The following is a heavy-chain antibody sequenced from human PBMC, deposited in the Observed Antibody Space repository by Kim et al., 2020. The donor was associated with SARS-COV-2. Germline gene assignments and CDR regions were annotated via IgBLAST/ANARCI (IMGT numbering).Heavy chain of an antibody. Sequence: GGSLRLSCAASGFTFSSYWMHWVRQVPGEGLVWVSRISPDGTSTNYADSVKGRFTISRDNAKNTLFLQMSSLSAEDSALFDCVKGTSGWPYWGQGTLVTVSS. J-gene: IGHJ4*02. D-gene: IGHD6-19*01. V-gene: IGHV3-74*01. CDR1: GFTFSSYW. CDR3: VKGTSGWPY. CDR2: ISPDGTST.